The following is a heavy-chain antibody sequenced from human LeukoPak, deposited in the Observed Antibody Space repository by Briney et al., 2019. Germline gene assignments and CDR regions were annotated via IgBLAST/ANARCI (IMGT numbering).Heavy chain of an antibody. CDR2: INHSGST. V-gene: IGHV4-34*01. CDR3: ARGEDGYDSSYLDY. J-gene: IGHJ4*02. CDR1: GGSFSGYY. Sequence: SETLSLTCAVYGGSFSGYYWSWLRQPPGKGLEWIGEINHSGSTNYNPSLKSRVTISVDTSKNQFSLKLSSVTAADTAVYYCARGEDGYDSSYLDYWGQGTLVTVSS. D-gene: IGHD3-22*01.